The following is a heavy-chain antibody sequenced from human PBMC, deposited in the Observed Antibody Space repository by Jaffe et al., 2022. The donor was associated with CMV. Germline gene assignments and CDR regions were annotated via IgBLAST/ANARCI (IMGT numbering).Heavy chain of an antibody. J-gene: IGHJ4*02. CDR1: GFTFSSYA. V-gene: IGHV3-64*01. CDR2: ISSNGGST. Sequence: EVQLVESGGGLVQPGGSLRLSCAASGFTFSSYAMHWVRQAPGKGLEYVSAISSNGGSTYYANSVKGRFTISRDNSKNTLYLQMGSLRAEDMAVYYCATLYSYGYGSFFDYWGQGTLVTVSS. CDR3: ATLYSYGYGSFFDY. D-gene: IGHD5-18*01.